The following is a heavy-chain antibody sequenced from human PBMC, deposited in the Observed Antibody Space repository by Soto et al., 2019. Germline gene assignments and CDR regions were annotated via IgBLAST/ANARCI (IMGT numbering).Heavy chain of an antibody. D-gene: IGHD3-3*01. CDR3: ARSDYDLSEYPWFDP. Sequence: SETLSLTCTVSGGSISSYYWSWIRQPPGKGLEWIAYIYYSGSTKYNPSLKSRVTISVDTSKNQFSLKLRSVTAADTAVYYCARSDYDLSEYPWFDPWGQGTLVTVSS. J-gene: IGHJ5*02. CDR2: IYYSGST. CDR1: GGSISSYY. V-gene: IGHV4-59*01.